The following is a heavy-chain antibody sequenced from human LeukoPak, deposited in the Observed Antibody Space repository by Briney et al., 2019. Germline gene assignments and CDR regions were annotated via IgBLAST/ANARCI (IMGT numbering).Heavy chain of an antibody. CDR3: VRGGVQSYDC. Sequence: SETLSLTCTVSGGSISRYYWSWIRQPPGKRLEWIGYISDTGSTNYNPSLKSRATISVDTSNNQFSLKLTSVTAADTAMYYCVRGGVQSYDCWGQGTLVTVSS. CDR1: GGSISRYY. J-gene: IGHJ4*02. V-gene: IGHV4-59*01. CDR2: ISDTGST. D-gene: IGHD1-26*01.